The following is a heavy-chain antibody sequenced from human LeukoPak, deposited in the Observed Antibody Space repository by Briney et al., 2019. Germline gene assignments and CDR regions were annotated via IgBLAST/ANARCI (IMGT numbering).Heavy chain of an antibody. Sequence: PSETLSLTCTVSGGSISSGGYYWSWIRQHPGKGLEWIGYIYYSGSTYYNPSLKSRVTISVDTSKNQFSLKLSSVTAADTAVYYCARVRGCSSTSCYGDDNWFDPWGQETLVTVSS. D-gene: IGHD2-2*01. CDR3: ARVRGCSSTSCYGDDNWFDP. J-gene: IGHJ5*02. V-gene: IGHV4-31*03. CDR1: GGSISSGGYY. CDR2: IYYSGST.